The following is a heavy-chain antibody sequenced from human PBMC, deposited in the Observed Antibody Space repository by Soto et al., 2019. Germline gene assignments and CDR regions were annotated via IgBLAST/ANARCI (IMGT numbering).Heavy chain of an antibody. D-gene: IGHD1-26*01. J-gene: IGHJ4*02. V-gene: IGHV3-30*01. CDR1: GFTFTNCA. CDR2: VGSDGMHK. CDR3: ARDVIVDAPDDLQY. Sequence: QVQLVESGGGVVQPGRSLRLSCAASGFTFTNCAMHWVRQAPGKGLEWVAVVGSDGMHKYYGDFVKGRFTISRDTSENTVYLQMDRLTSEDTAVYYCARDVIVDAPDDLQYWGRGTLVTVSS.